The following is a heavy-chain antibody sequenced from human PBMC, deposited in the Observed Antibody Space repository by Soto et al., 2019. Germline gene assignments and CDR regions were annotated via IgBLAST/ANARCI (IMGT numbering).Heavy chain of an antibody. J-gene: IGHJ6*03. D-gene: IGHD3-3*01. CDR2: IYYSGST. Sequence: SETLSLTCTVSGASISSGDYYWSWIRQHPGKGLEWIGYIYYSGSTYYNPSLKSRLTISVDTSKNQFSLQLSSVTAADTAVYYCARVTTKSLDYDFENYFYYYMDVWGKGTTVTVSS. CDR1: GASISSGDYY. V-gene: IGHV4-31*03. CDR3: ARVTTKSLDYDFENYFYYYMDV.